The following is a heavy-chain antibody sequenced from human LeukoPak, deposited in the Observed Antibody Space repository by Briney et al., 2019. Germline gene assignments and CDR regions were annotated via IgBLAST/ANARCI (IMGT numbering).Heavy chain of an antibody. Sequence: ASVKVSCKASGYTFTIYDINWVRQATGQGLEWMGWMNPNSGNTGYAQKFQGRVTITRNTSISTAYMELSSLRSEDTAVYYCARLNSSGWYHYWGQGTLVTVSS. CDR3: ARLNSSGWYHY. CDR1: GYTFTIYD. J-gene: IGHJ4*02. CDR2: MNPNSGNT. V-gene: IGHV1-8*01. D-gene: IGHD6-19*01.